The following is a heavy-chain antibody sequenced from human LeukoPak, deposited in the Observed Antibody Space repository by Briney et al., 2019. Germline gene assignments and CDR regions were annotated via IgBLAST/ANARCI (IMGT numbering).Heavy chain of an antibody. CDR1: GGSFSGYY. D-gene: IGHD6-13*01. J-gene: IGHJ5*02. V-gene: IGHV4-34*01. CDR2: INHSGST. CDR3: ARGSSSRKWFDP. Sequence: PSETLSLTCAAYGGSFSGYYWSWIRQPPGKGLEWIGEINHSGSTNYNPSLKSRVTISVDTSKNQFSLKLSSVTAADTAVYYCARGSSSRKWFDPWGQGTLVTVSS.